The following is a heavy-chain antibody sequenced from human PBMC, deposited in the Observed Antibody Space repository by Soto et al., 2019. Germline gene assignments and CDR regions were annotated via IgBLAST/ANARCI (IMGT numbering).Heavy chain of an antibody. Sequence: SVKVSCKASGCTFSSYAISWVRQAPGQGLEWMGGIIPILSMSNYAQKFQGRVTMTADKSTSTAYMELRSLRSEDTAFYYCATSYGSGYRAFDYWGQGALVTVSS. CDR3: ATSYGSGYRAFDY. J-gene: IGHJ4*02. CDR1: GCTFSSYA. CDR2: IIPILSMS. D-gene: IGHD3-10*01. V-gene: IGHV1-69*10.